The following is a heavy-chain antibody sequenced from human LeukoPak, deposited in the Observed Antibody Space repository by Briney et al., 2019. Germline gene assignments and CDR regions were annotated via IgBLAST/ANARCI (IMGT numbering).Heavy chain of an antibody. J-gene: IGHJ4*02. V-gene: IGHV4-39*07. CDR1: GGSISSSSYY. Sequence: PSETLSLTCTVSGGSISSSSYYWGWIRQPPGKGLEWIGSIYYSGSTYYNPSLKSRVTISVDTSKNQFSLKLSSVTAADAAVYYCARDVVGATRKRSIDYWGQGTLVTVSS. D-gene: IGHD1-26*01. CDR3: ARDVVGATRKRSIDY. CDR2: IYYSGST.